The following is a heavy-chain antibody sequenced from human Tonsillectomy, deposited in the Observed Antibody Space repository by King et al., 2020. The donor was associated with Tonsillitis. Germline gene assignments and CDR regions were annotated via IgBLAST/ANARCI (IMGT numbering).Heavy chain of an antibody. Sequence: VQLVESGGGLVRPGGSLRLSCAASGFTFSDAWMSWVRQAPGKGPEWVGRIKNKGDGEKIDYDAPVKGRFSISREDSKNTLFLQMDRLQSGDTVVYYCIRTRRYCNSASVTTSVYFQNWGQGTLVSVSS. CDR3: IRTRRYCNSASVTTSVYFQN. D-gene: IGHD2/OR15-2a*01. V-gene: IGHV3-15*01. J-gene: IGHJ1*01. CDR2: IKNKGDGEKI. CDR1: GFTFSDAW.